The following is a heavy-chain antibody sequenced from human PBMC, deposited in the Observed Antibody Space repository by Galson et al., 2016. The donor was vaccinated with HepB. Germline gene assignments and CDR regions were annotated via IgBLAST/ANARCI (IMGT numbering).Heavy chain of an antibody. Sequence: SLRLSCAGSGFTFSHAWLNWVRQAPGKGPEWVGCIKSKGDGETTDYAAPVKGRFTISRDNSKSTLYLQMSSLRAEDTAVYYCVKGTRLFDYWGQGTLVTVSA. CDR2: IKSKGDGETT. V-gene: IGHV3-15*07. J-gene: IGHJ4*02. CDR3: VKGTRLFDY. CDR1: GFTFSHAW. D-gene: IGHD3-16*01.